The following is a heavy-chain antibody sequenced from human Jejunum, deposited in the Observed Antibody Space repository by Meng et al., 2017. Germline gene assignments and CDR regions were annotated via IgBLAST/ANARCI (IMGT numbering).Heavy chain of an antibody. V-gene: IGHV3-74*01. D-gene: IGHD4-17*01. CDR1: GFTFSNYW. CDR3: ARDMLTGTVTSDAFDI. CDR2: INYDGRTT. J-gene: IGHJ3*02. Sequence: GESLKISCAASGFTFSNYWMHWVRQAPGKGLVWVSRINYDGRTTTYADSVKGRFTISRDNAENTLYLQMNSLRAEDTAVYYCARDMLTGTVTSDAFDIWGQGTMVTVSS.